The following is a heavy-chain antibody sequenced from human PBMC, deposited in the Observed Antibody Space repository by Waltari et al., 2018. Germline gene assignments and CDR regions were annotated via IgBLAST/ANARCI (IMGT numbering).Heavy chain of an antibody. Sequence: EVQLVESGGGLVQPGGSLRLSCAASGFTFSSYEMNWVRQAPGKGLEWVSYISSSGSTIYYADSVKGRFTISRDNAKNSLYLQMNSLRAEDTAVYYCARPYDFWSTHYGMDVWGQGTTVTVSS. V-gene: IGHV3-48*03. J-gene: IGHJ6*02. CDR2: ISSSGSTI. CDR1: GFTFSSYE. D-gene: IGHD3-3*01. CDR3: ARPYDFWSTHYGMDV.